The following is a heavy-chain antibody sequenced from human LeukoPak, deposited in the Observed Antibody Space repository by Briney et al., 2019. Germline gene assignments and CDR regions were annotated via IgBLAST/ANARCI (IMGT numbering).Heavy chain of an antibody. Sequence: GGSLRLSCAASGITFSGYAMSWVRQAPGKGLEWVSGTSGSGGITYYADSVKGRFTISRDNAKNTLFLQMNSLRVEDTAVYYCAKVAISGSGSYYTVRGLDYWGQGTLVTVSS. CDR2: TSGSGGIT. J-gene: IGHJ4*02. CDR3: AKVAISGSGSYYTVRGLDY. V-gene: IGHV3-23*01. D-gene: IGHD3-10*01. CDR1: GITFSGYA.